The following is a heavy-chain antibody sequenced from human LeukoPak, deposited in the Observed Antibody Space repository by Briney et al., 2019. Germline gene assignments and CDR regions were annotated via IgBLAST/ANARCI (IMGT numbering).Heavy chain of an antibody. CDR1: GYTFTGQY. CDR3: ASYPRYSSSPPFDY. Sequence: ASVKVSCKASGYTFTGQYMHWVRQAPGQGLEWMGWINPNTGDTGYAQKFQGRVTMTRDTTITTAYMELSSLTSDDTAMYYCASYPRYSSSPPFDYWGQGTPVTVSS. V-gene: IGHV1-2*02. D-gene: IGHD6-19*01. J-gene: IGHJ4*02. CDR2: INPNTGDT.